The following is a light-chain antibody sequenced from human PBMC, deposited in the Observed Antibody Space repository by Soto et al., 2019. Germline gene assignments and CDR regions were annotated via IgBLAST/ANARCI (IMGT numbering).Light chain of an antibody. CDR1: QSVSSSY. J-gene: IGKJ5*01. CDR3: QKYGSSPPIT. CDR2: GAS. Sequence: EIVLTQSPGTLSLSPGERATLSCRASQSVSSSYLAWYQQKPGQAPRLLIYGASSRATGIPDRFSGSGSGTDFTLTISRLEPEDLAVYYCQKYGSSPPITFGQGTRLEMK. V-gene: IGKV3-20*01.